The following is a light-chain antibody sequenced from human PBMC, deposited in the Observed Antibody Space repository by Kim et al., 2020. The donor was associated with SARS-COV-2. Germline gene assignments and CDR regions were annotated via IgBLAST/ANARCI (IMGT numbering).Light chain of an antibody. CDR1: SSYIGDYNY. CDR3: SSYTTYRSYV. Sequence: QLIPISCTGTSSYIGDYNYVSWYQQHPGKAPKLMIYDVTRWPSGVSNRFSGSKSGYVASLNISGLQSDDEADYYCSSYTTYRSYVFGTGTKVTVL. V-gene: IGLV2-14*03. J-gene: IGLJ1*01. CDR2: DVT.